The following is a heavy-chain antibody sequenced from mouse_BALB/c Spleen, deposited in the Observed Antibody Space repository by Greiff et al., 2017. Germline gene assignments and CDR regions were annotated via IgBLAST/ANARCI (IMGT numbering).Heavy chain of an antibody. V-gene: IGHV1-54*01. CDR2: INPGSGGT. J-gene: IGHJ4*01. CDR3: ARGGWAMDY. CDR1: GYAFTNYL. Sequence: LEESGAELVRPGTSVKVSCKASGYAFTNYLIEWVKQRPGQGLEWIGVINPGSGGTNYNEKFKGKATLTADKSSSTAYMQLSSLTSDDSAVYFCARGGWAMDYWGQGTSVTVSS. D-gene: IGHD3-3*01.